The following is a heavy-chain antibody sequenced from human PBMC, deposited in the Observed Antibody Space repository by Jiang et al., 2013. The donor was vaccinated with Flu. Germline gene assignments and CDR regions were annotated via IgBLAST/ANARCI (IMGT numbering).Heavy chain of an antibody. Sequence: SNYEMNWVRQAPGKGLEWVSYIHSSGDTVYYADSVKGRFTISRDNAKNSLYLQMNSLRAEDTADYFCAKGGYCSGGICYLLNAFDVWGQGTKVTVSS. D-gene: IGHD2-15*01. CDR1: SNYE. V-gene: IGHV3-48*03. J-gene: IGHJ3*01. CDR2: IHSSGDTV. CDR3: AKGGYCSGGICYLLNAFDV.